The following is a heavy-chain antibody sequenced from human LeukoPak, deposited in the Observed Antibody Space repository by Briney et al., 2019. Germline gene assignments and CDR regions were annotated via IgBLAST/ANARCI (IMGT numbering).Heavy chain of an antibody. V-gene: IGHV1-2*02. D-gene: IGHD3-10*01. CDR3: TSRPLLSYYGSGRTRSDY. CDR2: INPNSGGT. Sequence: ASVKVSCKASGYTFTGYYMHWVRQAPGQGLEWMGWINPNSGGTNYAQKFQGRVTMTRDTSISTAYMELSRLRSDDTAVYYCTSRPLLSYYGSGRTRSDYWGQGTLVTVSS. CDR1: GYTFTGYY. J-gene: IGHJ4*02.